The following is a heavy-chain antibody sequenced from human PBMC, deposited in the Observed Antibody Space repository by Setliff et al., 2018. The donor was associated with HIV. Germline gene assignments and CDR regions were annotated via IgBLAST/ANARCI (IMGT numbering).Heavy chain of an antibody. J-gene: IGHJ3*01. V-gene: IGHV4-34*01. CDR3: ARGRALGV. Sequence: KTSETLSLTCAVYGGSFSGYYWSWIRQPPGKGLEWIGEINHSGSTNYNPSLESRVTISVDTSKNQFSLKLSSVTAADTAVYYCARGRALGVWGQGTMVTVSS. CDR2: INHSGST. CDR1: GGSFSGYY.